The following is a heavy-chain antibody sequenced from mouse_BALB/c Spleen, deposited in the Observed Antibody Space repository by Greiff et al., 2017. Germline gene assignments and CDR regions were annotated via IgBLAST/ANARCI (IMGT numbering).Heavy chain of an antibody. CDR1: GFTFSSYA. D-gene: IGHD2-1*01. J-gene: IGHJ2*01. V-gene: IGHV5-6-5*01. Sequence: EVQRVESGGGLVKPGGSLKLSCAASGFTFSSYAMSWVRQTPEKRLEWVASISSGGSTYYPDSVKGRFTISRDNARNILYLQMSSLRSEDTAMYYCAREGNYDDYFDYWGQGTTLTVSS. CDR2: ISSGGST. CDR3: AREGNYDDYFDY.